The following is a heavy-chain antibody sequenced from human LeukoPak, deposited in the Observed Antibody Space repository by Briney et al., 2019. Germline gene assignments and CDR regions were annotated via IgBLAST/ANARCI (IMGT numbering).Heavy chain of an antibody. CDR3: ARDRPYYDFWSGYYDY. Sequence: GGSLRLSCAASGFTFSSYSMNWVRQAPGKGLEWVSYISSSSSTIYYADSVKGRFTISRDNAKNSLYLQMNSLRAEDTAVYYCARDRPYYDFWSGYYDYWGQGTLVTVSS. CDR2: ISSSSSTI. CDR1: GFTFSSYS. J-gene: IGHJ4*02. V-gene: IGHV3-48*01. D-gene: IGHD3-3*01.